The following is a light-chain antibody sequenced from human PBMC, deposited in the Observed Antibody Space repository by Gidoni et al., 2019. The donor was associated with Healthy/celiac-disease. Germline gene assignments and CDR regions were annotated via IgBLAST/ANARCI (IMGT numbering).Light chain of an antibody. CDR1: QGISNY. CDR2: AAS. CDR3: QKYNSALGTWT. Sequence: DIQMTQSPSSLSASVGDRVTITCRASQGISNYLAWYQQKPGKVPKLLIYAASTLQSGVPSRISGSGSGTDFTLTISSLQPEDVATYYCQKYNSALGTWTFGQGTKVEIK. J-gene: IGKJ1*01. V-gene: IGKV1-27*01.